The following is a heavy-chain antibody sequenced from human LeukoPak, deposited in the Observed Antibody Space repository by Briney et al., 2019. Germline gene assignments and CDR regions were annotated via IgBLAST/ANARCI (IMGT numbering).Heavy chain of an antibody. J-gene: IGHJ4*02. CDR1: GGSISSYY. CDR3: ARGRDYYDSSGPEDY. V-gene: IGHV4-59*12. Sequence: SETLSLTCTVSGGSISSYYWSWIRQPPGKGLEWIGYIYYSGSTNYNPSLKSRVTISVDTSKNQFSLKLSSATAADTAVYYCARGRDYYDSSGPEDYWGQGTLVTVSS. CDR2: IYYSGST. D-gene: IGHD3-22*01.